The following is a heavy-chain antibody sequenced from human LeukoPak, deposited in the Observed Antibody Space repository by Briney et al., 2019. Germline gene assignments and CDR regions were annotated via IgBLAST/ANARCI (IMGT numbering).Heavy chain of an antibody. J-gene: IGHJ4*02. V-gene: IGHV3-7*01. D-gene: IGHD3-10*01. Sequence: GGSLRLSCAASGFTFSGFSMSWVRQSPTKGLEWVTNIKQDGSERYYVDSVKGRFTISRDNAKNSLSLQMNNLRVEDTAVYYCARAGSHWHYVYWGQGTVVTVSS. CDR1: GFTFSGFS. CDR2: IKQDGSER. CDR3: ARAGSHWHYVY.